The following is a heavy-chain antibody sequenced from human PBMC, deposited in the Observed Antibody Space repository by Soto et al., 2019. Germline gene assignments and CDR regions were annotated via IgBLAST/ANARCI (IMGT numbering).Heavy chain of an antibody. CDR3: ARVHVGYCSSTSCYMGWFDP. V-gene: IGHV4-59*01. CDR1: GGSISSYY. Sequence: SENLSLTCTVSGGSISSYYWSWIRQPPGKGLEWIGYIYYSGSTNYNPSLKSRVTISVDTSKNQFSLKLSSVTAADTAVYYCARVHVGYCSSTSCYMGWFDPWGQGTLVT. D-gene: IGHD2-2*02. J-gene: IGHJ5*02. CDR2: IYYSGST.